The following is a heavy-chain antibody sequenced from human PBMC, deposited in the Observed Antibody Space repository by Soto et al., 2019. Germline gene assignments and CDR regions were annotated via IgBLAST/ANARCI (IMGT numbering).Heavy chain of an antibody. V-gene: IGHV1-2*04. D-gene: IGHD2-15*01. Sequence: ASVKVSCKASGYTFTSYAMHWVRQAPGQRLEWMGWINPNSGGTNYAQKFQGWVTMTRDTSISTAYMELSRLRSDDTAVYYCARGYCSGGSCQHFDYWGQGTLVTVSS. CDR3: ARGYCSGGSCQHFDY. J-gene: IGHJ4*02. CDR2: INPNSGGT. CDR1: GYTFTSYA.